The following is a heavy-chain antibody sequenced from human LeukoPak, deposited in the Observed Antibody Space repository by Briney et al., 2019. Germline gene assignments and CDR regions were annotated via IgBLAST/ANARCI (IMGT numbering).Heavy chain of an antibody. CDR1: GYTFTIYY. D-gene: IGHD3-3*01. Sequence: ASVNLSCKVSGYTFTIYYVPWVREAPRQGLEWRGVINPCGGTKGYTEKFQGRVTMPRDTSTSTVYMELSSLGSEDTAVYYCARSGITIFGVGLYYDYGMDVWGQGTTVTVSS. V-gene: IGHV1-46*01. CDR2: INPCGGTK. CDR3: ARSGITIFGVGLYYDYGMDV. J-gene: IGHJ6*02.